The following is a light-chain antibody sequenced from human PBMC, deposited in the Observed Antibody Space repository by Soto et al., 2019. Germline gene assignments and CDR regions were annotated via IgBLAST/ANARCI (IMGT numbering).Light chain of an antibody. J-gene: IGKJ3*01. CDR3: QNYNSALGA. V-gene: IGKV1-27*01. Sequence: DVQMTQSPSSLSASVGDRVTITCRASQDITNYLAWYQQKPGKVPQLLIYAASTLQSGVPSRFIGGGSGTDFTLTISSLQPEDAATYYCQNYNSALGAFGPGTKVDIK. CDR2: AAS. CDR1: QDITNY.